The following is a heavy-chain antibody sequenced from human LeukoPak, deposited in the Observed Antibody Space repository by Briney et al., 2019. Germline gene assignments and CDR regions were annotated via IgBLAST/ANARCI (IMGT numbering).Heavy chain of an antibody. J-gene: IGHJ3*02. D-gene: IGHD3-22*01. CDR1: GGSISSYY. Sequence: SETLSLTCTVSGGSISSYYWSWIRQPPGKGLEWIGYIYTSGSTNYNPSLKSRVTISVDPSKNQFSLKLSSVTAADTAVYYCARLWYYYDSSGYYKAFDIWGQGTMVTVSS. CDR2: IYTSGST. V-gene: IGHV4-4*09. CDR3: ARLWYYYDSSGYYKAFDI.